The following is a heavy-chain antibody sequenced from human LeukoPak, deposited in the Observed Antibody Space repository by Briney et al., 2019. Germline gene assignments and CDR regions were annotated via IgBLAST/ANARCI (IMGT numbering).Heavy chain of an antibody. Sequence: GGSLRLSCAASGFTFGSYAMSWVRQAPGKGLEWVSAISGSGGSTYYADSVKGRFTISRDNSKNTLYLQMNSLRAEDTAVYYCAKDRCSGGSCYSENAFDIWGQGAMVTVSS. CDR3: AKDRCSGGSCYSENAFDI. D-gene: IGHD2-15*01. CDR1: GFTFGSYA. CDR2: ISGSGGST. V-gene: IGHV3-23*01. J-gene: IGHJ3*02.